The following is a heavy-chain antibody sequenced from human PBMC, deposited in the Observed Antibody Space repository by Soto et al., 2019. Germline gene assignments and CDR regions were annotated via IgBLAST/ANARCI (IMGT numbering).Heavy chain of an antibody. Sequence: EVQLLESGGGLVQPGGSLRLSCAASGFTFSSYAMSWVRQAPGKGLEWVSAISGSGGSTYYAGSVKGRFTISRDNSKNTIYLQMNRLRAEDTAVYSCAKEQTITMVRGGLDICGQGTMVTVSS. CDR2: ISGSGGST. V-gene: IGHV3-23*01. D-gene: IGHD3-10*01. J-gene: IGHJ3*02. CDR3: AKEQTITMVRGGLDI. CDR1: GFTFSSYA.